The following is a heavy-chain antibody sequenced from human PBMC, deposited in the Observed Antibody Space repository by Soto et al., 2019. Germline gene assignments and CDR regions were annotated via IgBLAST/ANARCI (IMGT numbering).Heavy chain of an antibody. CDR1: GGSFSGYF. CDR3: ARGPRCINTSCSNDFYHFGLDV. V-gene: IGHV4-34*01. J-gene: IGHJ6*02. D-gene: IGHD2-2*01. CDR2: INHSGRT. Sequence: ASETLSLTCAVYGGSFSGYFWTWVRQAPGRGLEWIGEINHSGRTNTNPPLKSRISTSVDTSKNQFSLRLSSVTAADTAFYYCARGPRCINTSCSNDFYHFGLDVWGQGTSVTVSS.